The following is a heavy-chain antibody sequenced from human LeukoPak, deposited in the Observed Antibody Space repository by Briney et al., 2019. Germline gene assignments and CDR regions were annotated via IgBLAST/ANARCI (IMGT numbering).Heavy chain of an antibody. Sequence: GRSLRLSCAASGFTLDDYAMHWVRQAPGKGLEWVSGISWNSGSIGYADSVKGRFTISRDNAKNSLYLQMNSLRAEDMALYYCARGENYFDYWGQGTLVTVSS. CDR2: ISWNSGSI. CDR3: ARGENYFDY. V-gene: IGHV3-9*03. D-gene: IGHD3-16*01. J-gene: IGHJ4*02. CDR1: GFTLDDYA.